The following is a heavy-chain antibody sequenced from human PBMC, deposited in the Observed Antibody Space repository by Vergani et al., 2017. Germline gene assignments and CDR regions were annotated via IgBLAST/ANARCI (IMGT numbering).Heavy chain of an antibody. V-gene: IGHV3-7*03. CDR3: AKGYCSSTSCYSLFYNWFDP. CDR1: GFTFSSYW. D-gene: IGHD2-2*02. J-gene: IGHJ5*02. Sequence: VQLVESGGGLVQPGGSLRLSCAASGFTFSSYWMSWVRQAPGKGLEWVANIKQDGSEKYYVDSVKGRFTISRDNAKNSLYLQMNSLRAEDTALYYCAKGYCSSTSCYSLFYNWFDPWGQGTLVTVSS. CDR2: IKQDGSEK.